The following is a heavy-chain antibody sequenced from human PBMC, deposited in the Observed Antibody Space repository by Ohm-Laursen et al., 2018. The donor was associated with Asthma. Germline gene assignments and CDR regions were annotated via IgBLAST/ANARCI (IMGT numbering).Heavy chain of an antibody. D-gene: IGHD4-17*01. V-gene: IGHV4-31*03. CDR2: IYYSGST. CDR1: GGSISSGSYY. CDR3: AKGPDDYGDYLDWYFDV. Sequence: TLSLTCTVSGGSISSGSYYWSWIRQHPGKGLEWIGYIYYSGSTYYNPSLKSRVTISIDTSKNQFSLRLSSVTAADTAVYYCAKGPDDYGDYLDWYFDVWGRGTLVTVSS. J-gene: IGHJ2*01.